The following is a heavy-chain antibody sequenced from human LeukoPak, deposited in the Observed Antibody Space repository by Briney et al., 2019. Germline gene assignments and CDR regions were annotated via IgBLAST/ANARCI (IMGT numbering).Heavy chain of an antibody. Sequence: TGGSLRLSCAASGFTVSSNYMSWVRQAPGKGLEWVSAIYSGGSTYYADSGKGRFTLSRNNSKNTLYLQMSILRAEVRAVYYCARVSGWGPTGTTSALDYWGQGTLVTVSS. V-gene: IGHV3-53*01. CDR1: GFTVSSNY. CDR3: ARVSGWGPTGTTSALDY. D-gene: IGHD1-1*01. J-gene: IGHJ4*02. CDR2: IYSGGST.